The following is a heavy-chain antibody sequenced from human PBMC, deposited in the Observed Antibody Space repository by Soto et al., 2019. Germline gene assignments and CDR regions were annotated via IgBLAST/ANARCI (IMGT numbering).Heavy chain of an antibody. Sequence: EVQLLESGGGLVQPGGSLRLSCVGSGFTFSSYDMTWVRQAPGKGLEWVSSFSFYGRRDNTYYADSVKGRFTISRDNSTNTVYLQMDNLRVEDTAVYYCAKSLYTDHGGPNDHWGQGTLVTVSS. CDR3: AKSLYTDHGGPNDH. D-gene: IGHD2-2*02. CDR2: FSFYGRRDNT. CDR1: GFTFSSYD. V-gene: IGHV3-23*01. J-gene: IGHJ4*02.